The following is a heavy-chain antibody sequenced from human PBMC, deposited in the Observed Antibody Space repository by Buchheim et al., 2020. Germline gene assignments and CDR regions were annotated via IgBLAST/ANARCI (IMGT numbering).Heavy chain of an antibody. CDR1: GFSITTYA. J-gene: IGHJ4*02. CDR2: IKSDGSDK. D-gene: IGHD2-8*01. CDR3: ARDPPSEWAF. V-gene: IGHV3-7*01. Sequence: EVQLLESGGGLVQPGGSLRLSCAASGFSITTYAMSWVRQAPGRSPEWVANIKSDGSDKYYADSVKGRFTISRDQAKNSVSLQMNSLRVEDTAVYYCARDPPSEWAFWGQGT.